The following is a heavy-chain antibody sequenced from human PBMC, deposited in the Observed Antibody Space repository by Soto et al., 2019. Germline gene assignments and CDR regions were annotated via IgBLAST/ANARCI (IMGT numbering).Heavy chain of an antibody. D-gene: IGHD7-27*01. V-gene: IGHV4-59*11. CDR1: GCSISNHH. Sequence: QVQLQESGPGLVKPSETLSLTCSVSGCSISNHHWSWIRQPPGKGLELIGYIYYEGNTNYNPSLNSRVTMSVDTSRNQISLELTTVSAADTAVYYCTRANWYSEYWGQGTLVTVSS. CDR2: IYYEGNT. CDR3: TRANWYSEY. J-gene: IGHJ4*02.